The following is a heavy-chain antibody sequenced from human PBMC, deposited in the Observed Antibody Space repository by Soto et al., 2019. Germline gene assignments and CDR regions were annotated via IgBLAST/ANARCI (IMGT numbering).Heavy chain of an antibody. D-gene: IGHD3-22*01. J-gene: IGHJ4*02. CDR2: ISAYNGNT. Sequence: ASVKVSCKASGYTFTSYGISWVRQAPGQGLEWMGWISAYNGNTNYAQKLQGRVTMTTDTSTSTAYMELRSLRSDDTAVYYCARGYYYDSSGSSFVYWGQGTLVTVSS. CDR3: ARGYYYDSSGSSFVY. V-gene: IGHV1-18*01. CDR1: GYTFTSYG.